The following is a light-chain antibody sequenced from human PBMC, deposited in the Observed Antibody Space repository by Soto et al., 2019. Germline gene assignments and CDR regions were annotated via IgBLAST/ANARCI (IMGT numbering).Light chain of an antibody. V-gene: IGLV1-40*01. Sequence: QSVLTQPPSVSGAPGQRVTISCTGSSSNTGADYDVHWYQHLPGSAPKLLIYDNNIRPSGVPDRFSGSKSGTSASLAITGLQAEDEGDYYCQSYDSSLSNLVVFGEGTQLTVL. CDR1: SSNTGADYD. CDR3: QSYDSSLSNLVV. J-gene: IGLJ2*01. CDR2: DNN.